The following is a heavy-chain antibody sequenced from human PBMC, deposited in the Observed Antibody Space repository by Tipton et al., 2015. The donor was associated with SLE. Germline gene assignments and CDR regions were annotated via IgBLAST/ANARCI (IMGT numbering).Heavy chain of an antibody. Sequence: TLSLTCAVYGGPLSGFYWSWFRQPPGKGLEWIGEINHSGDTRHNASLKSRVTLSVDESKGQLSLRLRSVTAADTAVYYCARQHYDTLTGWNAFDLWGQGSQVTVS. CDR1: GGPLSGFY. D-gene: IGHD3-9*01. CDR2: INHSGDT. CDR3: ARQHYDTLTGWNAFDL. V-gene: IGHV4-34*01. J-gene: IGHJ3*01.